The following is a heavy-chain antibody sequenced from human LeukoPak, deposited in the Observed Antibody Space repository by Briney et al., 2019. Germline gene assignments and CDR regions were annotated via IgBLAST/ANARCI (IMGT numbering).Heavy chain of an antibody. V-gene: IGHV4-4*07. CDR2: IYSSGAT. Sequence: SETLSHTCTVSGGSIRNYYWTWIRQPAGRGLEWIGRIYSSGATNYNPSLRSRVTLSVDTSKNQFSLKLSSVTAADTAVYYCARELVEQLNWFDPWGQGTLVTVSS. J-gene: IGHJ5*02. CDR3: ARELVEQLNWFDP. CDR1: GGSIRNYY. D-gene: IGHD1/OR15-1a*01.